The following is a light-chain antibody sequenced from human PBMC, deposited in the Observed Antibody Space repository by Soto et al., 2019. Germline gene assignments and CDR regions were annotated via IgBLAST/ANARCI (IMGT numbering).Light chain of an antibody. CDR2: EVS. J-gene: IGLJ1*01. CDR3: TSYAGTYSFFYV. CDR1: SSDVGAYNY. Sequence: QSVVTQPRSASGSPGPSVTISCTGTSSDVGAYNYVSWYQQLPGKAPKLIIYEVSKRPSGVPDRFSGSKSGNTASLTVSGLQAEDEADYYCTSYAGTYSFFYVFGTGTKVTVL. V-gene: IGLV2-8*01.